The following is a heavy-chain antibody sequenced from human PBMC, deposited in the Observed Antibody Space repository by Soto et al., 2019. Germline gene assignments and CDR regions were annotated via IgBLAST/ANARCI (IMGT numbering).Heavy chain of an antibody. V-gene: IGHV3-23*01. CDR2: ISASGDNT. Sequence: EVQLSESGGGLVQPGGSLRLSCAASGFTFNRYGMSWVRQAPGKGLEWVSAISASGDNTHYADSVKGRFTISRDSSNNTLYLQMNSLRADDTALYYCVKLRLELLYLDSWGLGALVIVSS. J-gene: IGHJ4*02. CDR1: GFTFNRYG. D-gene: IGHD1-7*01. CDR3: VKLRLELLYLDS.